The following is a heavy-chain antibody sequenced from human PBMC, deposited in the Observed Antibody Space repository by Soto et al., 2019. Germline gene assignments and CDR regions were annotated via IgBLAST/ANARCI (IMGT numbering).Heavy chain of an antibody. J-gene: IGHJ6*02. Sequence: SETLSLTCTVSGGSISSSSYYWGWIRQPPGKGLEWIGSIYYSGSTYYNPSLKSRVTISVDTSKNQFSLKLSSVTAADTAVYYCARLRYDFWSGYYTYYYGMDVWGQGTTVT. D-gene: IGHD3-3*01. CDR1: GGSISSSSYY. CDR3: ARLRYDFWSGYYTYYYGMDV. CDR2: IYYSGST. V-gene: IGHV4-39*01.